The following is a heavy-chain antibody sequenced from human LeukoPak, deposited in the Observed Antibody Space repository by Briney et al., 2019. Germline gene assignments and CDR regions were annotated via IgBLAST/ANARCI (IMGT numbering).Heavy chain of an antibody. J-gene: IGHJ4*02. CDR1: GFTFDDYA. V-gene: IGHV3-9*01. CDR3: AKDMGGYDSSFDY. CDR2: ISWNSGSI. Sequence: GRSLRLSCAASGFTFDDYAMHWVRQAPGKGLEWVSGISWNSGSIGYADSVKGRLTISRDNAKNSLYLQMNSLRAEDTALYYCAKDMGGYDSSFDYWGQGTLVTVSS. D-gene: IGHD5-12*01.